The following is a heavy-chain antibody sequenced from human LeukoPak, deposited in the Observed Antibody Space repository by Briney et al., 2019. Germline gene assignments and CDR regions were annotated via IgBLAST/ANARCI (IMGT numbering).Heavy chain of an antibody. CDR1: GGTFSSYA. CDR3: ARVAALEGFDP. J-gene: IGHJ5*02. D-gene: IGHD3-3*01. CDR2: IIPIFGTA. V-gene: IGHV1-69*05. Sequence: GASVKVSCEASGGTFSSYAISWVRQAPGQGLEWMGGIIPIFGTANYAQKFQGRVTITTDESTSTAYMELSSLRSEDTAVYYCARVAALEGFDPWGQGTLVTVSS.